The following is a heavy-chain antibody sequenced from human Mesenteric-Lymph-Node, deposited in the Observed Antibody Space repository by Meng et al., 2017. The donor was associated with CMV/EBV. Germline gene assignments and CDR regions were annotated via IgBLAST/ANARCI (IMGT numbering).Heavy chain of an antibody. D-gene: IGHD6-6*01. Sequence: SGYTFTGYGISWVRQAPGQGLEWMGWISAYNGNTTYAQKLQGRVTMTTDTSTSTAYMELRSLRSDDTAVYYCARRQGGSSGLYYFDYWGQGTLVTVSS. V-gene: IGHV1-18*01. CDR2: ISAYNGNT. CDR3: ARRQGGSSGLYYFDY. CDR1: GYTFTGYG. J-gene: IGHJ4*02.